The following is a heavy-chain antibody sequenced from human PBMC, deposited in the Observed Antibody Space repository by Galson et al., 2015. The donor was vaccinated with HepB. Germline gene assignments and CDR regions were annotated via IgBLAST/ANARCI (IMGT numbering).Heavy chain of an antibody. V-gene: IGHV4-39*01. D-gene: IGHD3-10*01. CDR3: AGLDPPWDYGSGSYLDAFDI. Sequence: LSLTCTVSGGSISSSSYYWGWIRQPPGKGLEWIGSIYYSGSTYYNPSLKSRVTISVDTSKNQFSLKLSSVTAADTAVYYCAGLDPPWDYGSGSYLDAFDIWGQGTMVTVSS. CDR2: IYYSGST. CDR1: GGSISSSSYY. J-gene: IGHJ3*02.